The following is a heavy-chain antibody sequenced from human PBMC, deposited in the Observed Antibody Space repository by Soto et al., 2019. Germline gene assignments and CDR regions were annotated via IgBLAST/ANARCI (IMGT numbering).Heavy chain of an antibody. J-gene: IGHJ5*01. CDR1: GDSISNLDYF. D-gene: IGHD7-27*01. CDR2: IYKSATT. V-gene: IGHV4-30-4*01. Sequence: SETLSLTCSVSGDSISNLDYFWAWIRQPPGQALEYIGYIYKSATTYYNPSFESRVVISVDTSKSQFSLNVTSVTAADTAVYFCARGRYCLTGRCFPNWFDSWGQGALVTVSS. CDR3: ARGRYCLTGRCFPNWFDS.